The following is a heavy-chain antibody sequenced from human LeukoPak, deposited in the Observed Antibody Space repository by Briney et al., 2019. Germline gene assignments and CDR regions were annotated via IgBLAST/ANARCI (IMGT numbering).Heavy chain of an antibody. D-gene: IGHD5-12*01. CDR2: IRYDGSNK. V-gene: IGHV3-30*02. J-gene: IGHJ6*03. Sequence: GGSLRLSCAASGFTFSSYGMHWVRQAPGKGLEWVAFIRYDGSNKYYADSVKGRFTISRDNSKNTLYLQMNSLRAEDTAVYYCAKDEGYVAHYYYYYYMDVWGKGTTVTVSS. CDR3: AKDEGYVAHYYYYYYMDV. CDR1: GFTFSSYG.